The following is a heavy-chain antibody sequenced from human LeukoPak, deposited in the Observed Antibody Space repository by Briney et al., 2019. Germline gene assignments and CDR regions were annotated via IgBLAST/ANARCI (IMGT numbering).Heavy chain of an antibody. CDR3: ARAPCGGGSCYYGEDY. D-gene: IGHD2-15*01. CDR2: MNPNSGNT. Sequence: ASVKVSCKASGYTFTSYDINWVRQATGQGLEWMGWMNPNSGNTGYAQKFQGRVTITRNTSISTAYMELSSLRSEDTAVYYCARAPCGGGSCYYGEDYWGQGTLVTVSS. V-gene: IGHV1-8*03. CDR1: GYTFTSYD. J-gene: IGHJ4*02.